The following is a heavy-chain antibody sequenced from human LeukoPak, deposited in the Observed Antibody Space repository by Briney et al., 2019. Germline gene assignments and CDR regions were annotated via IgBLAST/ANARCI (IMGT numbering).Heavy chain of an antibody. J-gene: IGHJ4*02. V-gene: IGHV4-59*01. CDR2: IHYSGST. D-gene: IGHD3-10*01. CDR1: GGSISSYY. Sequence: SETLSLTCTVSGGSISSYYWSWIRQPPGKGLEWIGYIHYSGSTNYNPSLKGRVTISVDTSKNQFSLKLSSVTAADTAVYYCARGRVKYYYGSGSEVPYDYWGQGTLVTVSS. CDR3: ARGRVKYYYGSGSEVPYDY.